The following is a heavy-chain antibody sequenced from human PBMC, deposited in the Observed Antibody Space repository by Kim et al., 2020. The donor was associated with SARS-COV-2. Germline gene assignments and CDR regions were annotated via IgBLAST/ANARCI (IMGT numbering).Heavy chain of an antibody. D-gene: IGHD6-19*01. CDR3: AKDRGGSGWPVFDY. CDR2: IHPRAETT. Sequence: GGSLRLTCAVSGFTLSNNAMSWVRQAPGRGLEWVSTIHPRAETTYYADSVNGRFTIYRDSSNHTLYLQLNSLRADDSAVYYCAKDRGGSGWPVFDYWGQGTLVTGSS. CDR1: GFTLSNNA. V-gene: IGHV3-23*01. J-gene: IGHJ4*02.